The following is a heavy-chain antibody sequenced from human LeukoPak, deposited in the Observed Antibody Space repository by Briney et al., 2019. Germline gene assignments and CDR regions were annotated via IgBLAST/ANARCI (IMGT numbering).Heavy chain of an antibody. D-gene: IGHD3-3*01. CDR3: ARAGYDFWSGYYLIGYYYYMDV. V-gene: IGHV1-18*01. Sequence: ASVKVSCKTSGYTFTYYVISWVRQAPGQGLEWMGWINAYNGNTNDAQKFQGRVTMTTDTSTSTAYMELRSLRSDDTAVYYCARAGYDFWSGYYLIGYYYYMDVWGKGTTVTVSS. CDR1: GYTFTYYV. CDR2: INAYNGNT. J-gene: IGHJ6*03.